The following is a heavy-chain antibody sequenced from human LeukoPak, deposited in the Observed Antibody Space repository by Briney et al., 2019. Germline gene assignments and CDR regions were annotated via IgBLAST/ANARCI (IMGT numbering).Heavy chain of an antibody. V-gene: IGHV3-23*01. CDR2: ISGSGGST. CDR1: GITLSNYG. CDR3: ARDMVRGVHFDY. J-gene: IGHJ4*02. D-gene: IGHD3-10*01. Sequence: PGGSLRLSCAVSGITLSNYGMSWVRQAPGKGLEWVAGISGSGGSTSYADSVKGRFTISRDNAKNSLYLQMNSLRAEDTAVYYCARDMVRGVHFDYWGQGTLVTVSS.